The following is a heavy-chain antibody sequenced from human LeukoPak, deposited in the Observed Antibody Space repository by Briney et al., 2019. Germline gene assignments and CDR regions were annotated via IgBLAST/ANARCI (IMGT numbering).Heavy chain of an antibody. CDR2: IKQDGSEK. Sequence: PGGSLRLSCAASGFTFSNFWMSWVRQAPGKGLEWVANIKQDGSEKYYVDSVKGRFTISRDNAKNSLYLQMNSLRAEDTAVYYCAREQQLVGDYGMDVWGQGTTVTVSS. V-gene: IGHV3-7*01. D-gene: IGHD6-13*01. CDR3: AREQQLVGDYGMDV. CDR1: GFTFSNFW. J-gene: IGHJ6*02.